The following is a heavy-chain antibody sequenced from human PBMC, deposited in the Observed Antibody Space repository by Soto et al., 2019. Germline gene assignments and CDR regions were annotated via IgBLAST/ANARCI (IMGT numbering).Heavy chain of an antibody. V-gene: IGHV4-39*01. CDR1: GGSFKSGRYS. J-gene: IGHJ5*02. Sequence: PSETLSLTCTVAGGSFKSGRYSWSWIRQPPGKGLEWIGSIYYSWSTYHNPSLRSRVTISVDTSKNQVSLKLSSVTAADPAVFYCARHYSSGSRNWFDPWGQGTLVTVSS. CDR2: IYYSWST. D-gene: IGHD6-19*01. CDR3: ARHYSSGSRNWFDP.